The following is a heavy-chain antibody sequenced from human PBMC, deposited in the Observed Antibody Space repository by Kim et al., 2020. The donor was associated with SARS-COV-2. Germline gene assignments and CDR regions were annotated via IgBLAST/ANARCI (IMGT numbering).Heavy chain of an antibody. Sequence: GGSLRLSCAASGFTFSSYSMNWVRQAPGKGLEWVSYISSSSSTIYYADSVKGRFTISRDNAKNSLYLQMNSLRAEDTAVYYCARDSYPLRWLQGEFGYYFDYWGQGTLVTVSS. D-gene: IGHD5-12*01. J-gene: IGHJ4*02. CDR2: ISSSSSTI. CDR3: ARDSYPLRWLQGEFGYYFDY. V-gene: IGHV3-48*04. CDR1: GFTFSSYS.